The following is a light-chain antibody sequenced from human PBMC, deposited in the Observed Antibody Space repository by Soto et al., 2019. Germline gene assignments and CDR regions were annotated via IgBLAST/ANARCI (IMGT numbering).Light chain of an antibody. CDR3: SSYAGNNNVI. V-gene: IGLV2-11*01. CDR1: SSDVGGYNS. J-gene: IGLJ2*01. CDR2: AVT. Sequence: QSALTQPRSVSGSPGQSVTISCTGTSSDVGGYNSVSWYQQHPDKAPKLMIYAVTKRPSGVPDRFSGSKSGNTASLSISGLQAEDEADYYCSSYAGNNNVIFGGGTKLTVL.